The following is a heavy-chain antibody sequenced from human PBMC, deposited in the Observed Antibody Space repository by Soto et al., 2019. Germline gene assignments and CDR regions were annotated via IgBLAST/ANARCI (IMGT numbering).Heavy chain of an antibody. Sequence: SETLSLTSAVPGGSISSGDYARSWIRQPPGKGLEWIGYIYHSGSTDYNPSLKSQVTISVDGSKNQFSLKLSSVTAADTGVYYCARASLIGTTFDYWGQGTLVTVSS. D-gene: IGHD1-7*01. CDR2: IYHSGST. J-gene: IGHJ4*02. CDR3: ARASLIGTTFDY. V-gene: IGHV4-30-2*01. CDR1: GGSISSGDYA.